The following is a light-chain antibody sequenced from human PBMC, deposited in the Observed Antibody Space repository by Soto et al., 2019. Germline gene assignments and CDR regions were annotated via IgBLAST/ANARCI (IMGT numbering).Light chain of an antibody. Sequence: EIVITQSPATLSVSPGERATLSCRASQSVSSNLAWYQQKPGQDPRLLIYGTSTRANGIPARFSGSGSGTEFTLTISSLQSEDFAVYYCQQYNNWPLFGQGTK. CDR3: QQYNNWPL. CDR2: GTS. CDR1: QSVSSN. V-gene: IGKV3-15*01. J-gene: IGKJ1*01.